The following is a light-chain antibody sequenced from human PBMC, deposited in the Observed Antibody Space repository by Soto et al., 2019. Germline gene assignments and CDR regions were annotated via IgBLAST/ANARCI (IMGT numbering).Light chain of an antibody. V-gene: IGLV1-40*01. J-gene: IGLJ2*01. CDR2: EVS. Sequence: QSVLTQPPSVSGAPGQRVTLSCTGNTSNLGAGYDVHWYQQLPGAAPKLMIYEVSNRPSGVSNRFSGSKSGNTASLTISGLQAEDEADYYCSSYTSSSTVVFGGGTKLTVL. CDR3: SSYTSSSTVV. CDR1: TSNLGAGYD.